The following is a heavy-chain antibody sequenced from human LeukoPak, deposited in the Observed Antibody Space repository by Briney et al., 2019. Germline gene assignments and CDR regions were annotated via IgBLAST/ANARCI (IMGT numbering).Heavy chain of an antibody. V-gene: IGHV3-30*04. CDR3: AREGGNWNYFDY. J-gene: IGHJ4*02. CDR1: GFTFSSYA. Sequence: PGGSLGLSCAASGFTFSSYAMHWVRQAPGKGLEWVAVISYDGSNKYYADSVKGRFTISRDNSKNTLYLQMNSLRAEDTAVYYCAREGGNWNYFDYWGQGTLVTVSS. D-gene: IGHD1-20*01. CDR2: ISYDGSNK.